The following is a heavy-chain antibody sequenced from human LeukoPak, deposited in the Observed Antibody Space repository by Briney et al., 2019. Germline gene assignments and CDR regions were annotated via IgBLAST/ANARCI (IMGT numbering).Heavy chain of an antibody. Sequence: GASVKVSCTASGGTFSSYAISWVRQAPGQGLEWMGGIIPIFGTANYAQKFQGRVTITADESTSTAYMELSSLRSEDTAVYYCARGGVTMTPYYYYGMDVWGQGTTVTVS. V-gene: IGHV1-69*13. CDR1: GGTFSSYA. CDR3: ARGGVTMTPYYYYGMDV. J-gene: IGHJ6*02. CDR2: IIPIFGTA. D-gene: IGHD3-3*01.